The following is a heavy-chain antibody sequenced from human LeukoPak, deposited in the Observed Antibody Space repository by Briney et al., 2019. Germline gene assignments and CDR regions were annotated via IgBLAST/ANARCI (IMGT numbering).Heavy chain of an antibody. J-gene: IGHJ4*02. D-gene: IGHD3-3*01. V-gene: IGHV3-53*01. Sequence: PGGSLRLSCAASGFTVSSNYMSRVRQAPGKGLEWVSVIYSGGSTYYADSVKGRFTISRDNSKNTLYLQMNSLRAEDTAVYYCAKSSAYDFWSGLPDYWGQGTLVAVSS. CDR3: AKSSAYDFWSGLPDY. CDR2: IYSGGST. CDR1: GFTVSSNY.